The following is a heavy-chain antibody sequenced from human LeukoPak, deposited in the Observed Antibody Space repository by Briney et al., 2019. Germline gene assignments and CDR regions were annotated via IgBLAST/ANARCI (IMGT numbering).Heavy chain of an antibody. D-gene: IGHD3-9*01. Sequence: GGSLRLSCEASGFTFRHYAMNWVRQAPGKGLEWVSTISGTGGSTYFADSVKGRFTISRDNSKNTLYLQMNSLRAEDTAVYYCARDRDRYFDWLLDYWGQGTLVTVSS. CDR3: ARDRDRYFDWLLDY. CDR2: ISGTGGST. CDR1: GFTFRHYA. V-gene: IGHV3-23*01. J-gene: IGHJ4*02.